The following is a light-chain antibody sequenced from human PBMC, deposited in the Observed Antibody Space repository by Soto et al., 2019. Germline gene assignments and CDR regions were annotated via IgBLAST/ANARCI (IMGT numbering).Light chain of an antibody. J-gene: IGKJ5*01. V-gene: IGKV1-5*03. CDR3: QQRNNWSRVT. CDR1: QSISSW. CDR2: KAS. Sequence: DIQMTQSPSTLSASVGDRVTITCRASQSISSWLAWYQQKPGKAPKLLIYKASSLESGVPSRFSGSGSGTEFTLTISSLEPEDFAVYYSQQRNNWSRVTFGQGTRLE.